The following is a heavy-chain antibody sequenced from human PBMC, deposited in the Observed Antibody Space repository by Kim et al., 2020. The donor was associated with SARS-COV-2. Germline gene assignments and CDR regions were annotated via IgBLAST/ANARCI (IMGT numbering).Heavy chain of an antibody. D-gene: IGHD3-10*01. V-gene: IGHV1-3*01. Sequence: SQTFQGRGTITRDRAATTAYMELSSLTSKDTAVYYCAREGSGSYNWFDPWGQGTLVTVSS. CDR3: AREGSGSYNWFDP. J-gene: IGHJ5*02.